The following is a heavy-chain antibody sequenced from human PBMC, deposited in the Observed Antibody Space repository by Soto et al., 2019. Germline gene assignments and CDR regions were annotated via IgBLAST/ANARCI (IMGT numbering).Heavy chain of an antibody. D-gene: IGHD3-10*01. J-gene: IGHJ4*02. V-gene: IGHV3-74*01. CDR3: ARLLGGSGSLIDY. CDR1: GFIFSGYW. CDR2: INSDGSTT. Sequence: EVQLVESGGGLVQPGGSLRLSCAASGFIFSGYWMHWVRQAPGKGLVWVSRINSDGSTTSYADSVKGRFTISRDNAKNTMYLQMNSLRAEDTAVYYCARLLGGSGSLIDYWGQGTLVTVSS.